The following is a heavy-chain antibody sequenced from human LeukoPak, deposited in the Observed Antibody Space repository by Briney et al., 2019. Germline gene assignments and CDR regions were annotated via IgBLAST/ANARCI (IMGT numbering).Heavy chain of an antibody. CDR3: AREGSPDAFDI. Sequence: TGGSLRLSCAASGFTFSSYAMHWVRQAPGKGLEWVAVISYDGSNKYYADSVKGRFTISRDNSKNTLYLQMNSLRAEDTAVYYCAREGSPDAFDIWGQGTMVTVSS. J-gene: IGHJ3*02. CDR1: GFTFSSYA. D-gene: IGHD1-26*01. CDR2: ISYDGSNK. V-gene: IGHV3-30-3*01.